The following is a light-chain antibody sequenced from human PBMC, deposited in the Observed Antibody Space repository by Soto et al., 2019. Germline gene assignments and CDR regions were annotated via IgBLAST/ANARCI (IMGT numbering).Light chain of an antibody. J-gene: IGKJ1*01. CDR3: QQSNTFPRT. CDR2: GAS. Sequence: DIQMTQSPSSLSASVGDRVTITCRASQSIINYVTWYQQKPGKVPKLLIYGASFLHSGVPSGFSGSGSGTDFTLTISSLQPEDVATYYCQQSNTFPRTFGQGTKV. CDR1: QSIINY. V-gene: IGKV1-27*01.